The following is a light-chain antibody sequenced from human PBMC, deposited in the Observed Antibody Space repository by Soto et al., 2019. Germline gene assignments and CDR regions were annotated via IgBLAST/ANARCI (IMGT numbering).Light chain of an antibody. CDR1: NIGGKS. Sequence: SSELTQTSSVSVAPGQTARLSCGGNNIGGKSVHWYQQKPGQAPVVVVYDDSDRPSGIPERFSGSNSGNTATLTISRVEAGDEADYHCQVWDDNSDHHVFGTGTKLTVL. CDR2: DDS. J-gene: IGLJ1*01. CDR3: QVWDDNSDHHV. V-gene: IGLV3-21*02.